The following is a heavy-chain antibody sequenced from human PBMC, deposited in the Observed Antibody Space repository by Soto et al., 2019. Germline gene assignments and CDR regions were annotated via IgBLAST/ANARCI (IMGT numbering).Heavy chain of an antibody. D-gene: IGHD3-10*01. CDR2: IIPIFGTA. CDR1: GGTFSSYA. J-gene: IGHJ4*02. V-gene: IGHV1-69*01. Sequence: QVQLVQSGAEVKKPGSSVKVSCKASGGTFSSYAISWVRQAPGQGLEWMGGIIPIFGTANYAQKFQGRVTITADESTSTAYMELSSLRSEDTAVYYCARAKGYYYGSGSXLSPRSALYFDYWGQGTLVTVSS. CDR3: ARAKGYYYGSGSXLSPRSALYFDY.